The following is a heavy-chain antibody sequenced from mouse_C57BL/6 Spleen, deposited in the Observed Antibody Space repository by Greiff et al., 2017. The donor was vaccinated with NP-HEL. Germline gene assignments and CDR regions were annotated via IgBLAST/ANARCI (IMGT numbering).Heavy chain of an antibody. CDR1: GYTFTSYT. CDR3: ARDGNYFDY. V-gene: IGHV1-4*01. Sequence: VQVVESGAELARPGASVKMSCKASGYTFTSYTMHWVKQRPGQGLEWIGYINPSSGYTKYNQKFKDKATLTADKSSSTAYMQLSSLTSEDSAVYYCARDGNYFDYWGQGTTLTVSS. D-gene: IGHD2-1*01. CDR2: INPSSGYT. J-gene: IGHJ2*01.